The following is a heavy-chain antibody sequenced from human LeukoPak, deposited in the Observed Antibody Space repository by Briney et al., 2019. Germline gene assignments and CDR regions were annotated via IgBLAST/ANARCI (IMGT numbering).Heavy chain of an antibody. Sequence: PGGSLRLSCAASGFTFSTYNMNWVRQAPGKGLEWVAVISFDGSDKYYVDSVKGRFTNSRDNSRNTLYLQMNSLRVEDRAVYYCAQDMRDPPAYYFDYWGQGTLVPVSS. CDR2: ISFDGSDK. CDR1: GFTFSTYN. CDR3: AQDMRDPPAYYFDY. V-gene: IGHV3-30*18. J-gene: IGHJ4*02.